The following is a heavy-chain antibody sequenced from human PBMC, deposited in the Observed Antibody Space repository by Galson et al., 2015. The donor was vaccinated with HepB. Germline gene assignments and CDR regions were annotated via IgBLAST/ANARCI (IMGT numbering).Heavy chain of an antibody. CDR3: AHGGYEFFDF. Sequence: TLSLTCSVSGDSISSGGDYWSWIRQHPGKGLEWIGYIYSSGSTYYNPSLRSRVTMAVDTTKNHFSLNLSSVTAADTAIYFCAHGGYEFFDFWGQGTLVTVSS. D-gene: IGHD5-12*01. CDR1: GDSISSGGDY. CDR2: IYSSGST. V-gene: IGHV4-31*03. J-gene: IGHJ4*02.